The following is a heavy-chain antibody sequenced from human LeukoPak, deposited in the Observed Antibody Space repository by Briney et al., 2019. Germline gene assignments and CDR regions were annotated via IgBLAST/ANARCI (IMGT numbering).Heavy chain of an antibody. CDR2: IIPIFGTA. J-gene: IGHJ4*02. CDR3: ARDRELDYSNYVCDY. D-gene: IGHD4-11*01. Sequence: SVKVSCKASGGTFSSYAICWVRQAPGQGLEWMGGIIPIFGTANYAQKFQGRVTITADESTSAAYMELSSLRSEDTAVYYCARDRELDYSNYVCDYWGQGTLVTVSS. CDR1: GGTFSSYA. V-gene: IGHV1-69*13.